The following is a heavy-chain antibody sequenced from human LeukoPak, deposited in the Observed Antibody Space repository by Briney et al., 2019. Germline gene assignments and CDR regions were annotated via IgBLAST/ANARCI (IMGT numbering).Heavy chain of an antibody. CDR2: IRYDGDNK. D-gene: IGHD3-16*01. J-gene: IGHJ4*02. Sequence: GGSLRLSCAASGFTFRSYGMHWVRQAPGKGLEWVSFIRYDGDNKYYADSVKGRFTISRDNSKNTLYLQMNSLRAEDTAIYYCVKDPLGGSRVDYWGQGILVTVSS. CDR3: VKDPLGGSRVDY. V-gene: IGHV3-30*02. CDR1: GFTFRSYG.